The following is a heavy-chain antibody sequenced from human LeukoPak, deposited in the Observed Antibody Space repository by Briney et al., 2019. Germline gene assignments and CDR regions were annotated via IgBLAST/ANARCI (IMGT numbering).Heavy chain of an antibody. Sequence: GGSLRLSCAASGFTFSSYAMHWVRQAPGKGLEWVAVISYDGSNKYYADSVKGRFTISRDNSKNTLHLQMNSLRAEDTAVYYCAKDGSGNYYVNWFDPWGQGTLVTVSS. V-gene: IGHV3-30-3*01. J-gene: IGHJ5*02. CDR3: AKDGSGNYYVNWFDP. CDR2: ISYDGSNK. D-gene: IGHD1-26*01. CDR1: GFTFSSYA.